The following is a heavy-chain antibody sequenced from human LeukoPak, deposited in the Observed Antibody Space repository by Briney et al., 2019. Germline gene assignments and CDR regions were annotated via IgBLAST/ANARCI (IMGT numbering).Heavy chain of an antibody. CDR2: IKQDATEI. V-gene: IGHV3-7*01. CDR1: GFSLRNSW. J-gene: IGHJ5*02. Sequence: GGSLRLSCATSGFSLRNSWMSWVRQAPGKGLEWVANIKQDATEIYYADSVKGRLTISRDNARRSLFLQMNILRVEDTALYYCARLNWDDGEVSGFDQWGQGLLVTVSS. D-gene: IGHD1-26*01. CDR3: ARLNWDDGEVSGFDQ.